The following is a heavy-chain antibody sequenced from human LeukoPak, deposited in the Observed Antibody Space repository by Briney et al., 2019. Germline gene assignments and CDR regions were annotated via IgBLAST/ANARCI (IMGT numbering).Heavy chain of an antibody. J-gene: IGHJ4*02. Sequence: GGSLRLSCAASGFSFSSYGMHWVRQAPGKGLEWVAFIQNDGSKKYYADSVKGLFTISRDNSKNTLYPQMNSLRAEDTAVYYCARDLHPWAGDYWGQGTLVTVSS. CDR1: GFSFSSYG. CDR3: ARDLHPWAGDY. V-gene: IGHV3-30*02. CDR2: IQNDGSKK.